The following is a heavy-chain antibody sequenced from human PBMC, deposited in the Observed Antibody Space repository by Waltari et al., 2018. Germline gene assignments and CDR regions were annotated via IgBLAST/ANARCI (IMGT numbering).Heavy chain of an antibody. CDR3: ARDFPGDYGDYGYWFDP. Sequence: QLQLQESGPGLVKPSETLSLTCTVSGGSISSSSYYWGWIRPPPGKGLEWIGSIYYSGSTYYNPSLKSRVTISVDTSKNQFSLKLSSVTAADTAVYYCARDFPGDYGDYGYWFDPWGQGTLVTVSS. CDR2: IYYSGST. CDR1: GGSISSSSYY. J-gene: IGHJ5*02. V-gene: IGHV4-39*07. D-gene: IGHD4-17*01.